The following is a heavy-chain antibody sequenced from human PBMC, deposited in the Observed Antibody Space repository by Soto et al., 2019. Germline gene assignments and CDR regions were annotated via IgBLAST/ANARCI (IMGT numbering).Heavy chain of an antibody. J-gene: IGHJ4*02. CDR1: GGSISSSSYY. V-gene: IGHV4-39*01. D-gene: IGHD6-13*01. CDR3: ARHRWYSSSWHDFDY. Sequence: QLQLQESGPGLVKPSETLSLTCTVSGGSISSSSYYWGWIRQPPGKGLEWIGTIYYSGSTNYNPSLKSRVTISVDTSKNQFSLKLSSVTAADTAVYYCARHRWYSSSWHDFDYWGQGTLVTVSS. CDR2: IYYSGST.